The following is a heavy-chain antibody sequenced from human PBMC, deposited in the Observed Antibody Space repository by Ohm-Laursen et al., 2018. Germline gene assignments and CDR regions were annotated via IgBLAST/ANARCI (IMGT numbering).Heavy chain of an antibody. J-gene: IGHJ5*02. CDR3: ARGLWWFDP. CDR1: GGSFSGYF. CDR2: IYHSGST. Sequence: GTLSLTCAVYGGSFSGYFWGWIRQPPGKGLEWIGTIYHSGSTYYNPSLKSRVTISVDTSKNQFSLKLSSVTAADTALYYCARGLWWFDPWGQGTLVTVSS. V-gene: IGHV4-34*01.